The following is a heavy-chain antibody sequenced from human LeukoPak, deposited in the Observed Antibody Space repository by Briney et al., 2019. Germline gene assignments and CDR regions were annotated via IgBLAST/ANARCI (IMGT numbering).Heavy chain of an antibody. CDR3: ARHSAPYYDFWSGYVGFDT. Sequence: GESLKISCKGSGYSFTSYWIGWVRQMLGKGLEWMGIIYPGDSDTRYSPSFQGQVTISADKSVCTAYLQWSSLKAADTAMYSGARHSAPYYDFWSGYVGFDTWGQGTLVTVS. D-gene: IGHD3-3*01. CDR1: GYSFTSYW. J-gene: IGHJ5*02. V-gene: IGHV5-51*01. CDR2: IYPGDSDT.